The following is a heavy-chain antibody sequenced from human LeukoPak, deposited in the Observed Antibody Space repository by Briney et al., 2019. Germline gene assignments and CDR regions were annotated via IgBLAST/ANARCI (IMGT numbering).Heavy chain of an antibody. CDR3: AKDLAAAGPPYFDY. V-gene: IGHV3-21*04. D-gene: IGHD6-13*01. Sequence: GGSLRLSCAASGFTFSSYSMNWVRQAPGKGLEWVSSISSSSSYIYYADSVKGRFTISRDNAKNSLYLQMNSLRAEDTALYYCAKDLAAAGPPYFDYWGQGTLVTVSS. CDR2: ISSSSSYI. J-gene: IGHJ4*02. CDR1: GFTFSSYS.